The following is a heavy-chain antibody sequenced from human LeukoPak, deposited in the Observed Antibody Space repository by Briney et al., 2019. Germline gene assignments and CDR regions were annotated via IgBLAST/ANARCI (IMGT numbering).Heavy chain of an antibody. CDR1: GFTFSSYA. Sequence: GGSLRLSCAASGFTFSSYAMRWVRQAPGKGLEWVSTISGGGGGTYYADSVKGRFTISRDNSKNTLYLQMNSLRAEDTAVYYCAKDLYCSRGSCHDLSDYWGQGTLVTVSS. D-gene: IGHD2-15*01. J-gene: IGHJ4*02. V-gene: IGHV3-23*01. CDR3: AKDLYCSRGSCHDLSDY. CDR2: ISGGGGGT.